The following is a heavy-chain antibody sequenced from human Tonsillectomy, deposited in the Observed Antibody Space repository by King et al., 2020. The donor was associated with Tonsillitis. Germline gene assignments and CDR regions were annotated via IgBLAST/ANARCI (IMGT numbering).Heavy chain of an antibody. CDR3: ARIGAPQENVVVVPAAIIPAKYYYYSYAMDV. D-gene: IGHD2-2*01. Sequence: QVQLVQSGAEVKKPGASVKVSCKASGYSFTSCDMHWVRQAPGQGLEWMGIINPSGGSTCYARKFQGRVTMTRDTSTSTVYIELSSLRSEDTAVYYCARIGAPQENVVVVPAAIIPAKYYYYSYAMDVWGQGTTVTVSS. V-gene: IGHV1-46*01. CDR1: GYSFTSCD. CDR2: INPSGGST. J-gene: IGHJ6*02.